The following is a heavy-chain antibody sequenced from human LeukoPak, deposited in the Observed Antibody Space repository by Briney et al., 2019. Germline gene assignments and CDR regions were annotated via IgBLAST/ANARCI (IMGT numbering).Heavy chain of an antibody. D-gene: IGHD3-22*01. CDR3: AREPPGNYDTSGNYYAYFDC. CDR1: GFTFSNAW. V-gene: IGHV3-48*02. Sequence: PGGSLRLSCTASGFTFSNAWMNWVRQAPGKGLEWVSYISSGSSTIYYADSVKGRFTISRDNAKNSLYLQMNSLTDEDTAVYYCAREPPGNYDTSGNYYAYFDCWGQGTLVTVSS. J-gene: IGHJ4*02. CDR2: ISSGSSTI.